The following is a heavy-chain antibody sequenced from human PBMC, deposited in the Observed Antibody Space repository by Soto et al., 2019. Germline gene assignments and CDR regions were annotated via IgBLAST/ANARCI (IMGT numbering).Heavy chain of an antibody. D-gene: IGHD2-2*01. J-gene: IGHJ4*01. CDR1: GFTFGNYP. V-gene: IGHV3-23*01. Sequence: EVQLLESGGGLVQPGWSLRLSCAASGFTFGNYPFSWVRQAPGKGLEWVSVISGGGDTTYYPDSVKGRFNTSRDNSKNTVYLQMHIMRAGDTAVYNCAKKSLVSIPLPDSYYFDYWGHGTLVTVSS. CDR2: ISGGGDTT. CDR3: AKKSLVSIPLPDSYYFDY.